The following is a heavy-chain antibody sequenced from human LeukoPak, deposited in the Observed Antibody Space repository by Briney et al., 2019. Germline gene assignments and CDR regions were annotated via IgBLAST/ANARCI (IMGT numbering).Heavy chain of an antibody. J-gene: IGHJ4*02. Sequence: SVKVSCKASGGTFSSYAISWVRQAPGQGLEWMGGIIPIFGTANYAQKFQGRVTMTEDTSTDTAYMELSSLRSEDTAVYYCATGGLGPIAAFDYWGQGTLVTVSS. CDR2: IIPIFGTA. CDR1: GGTFSSYA. CDR3: ATGGLGPIAAFDY. D-gene: IGHD6-25*01. V-gene: IGHV1-69*06.